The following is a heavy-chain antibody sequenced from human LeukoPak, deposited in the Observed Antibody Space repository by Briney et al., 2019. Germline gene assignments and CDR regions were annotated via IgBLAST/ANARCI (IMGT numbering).Heavy chain of an antibody. D-gene: IGHD2-2*02. CDR2: IRYDGSKK. CDR3: AKASGPTLLYPAFDY. J-gene: IGHJ4*02. V-gene: IGHV3-30*02. CDR1: GFTFSTYG. Sequence: GGSLRLSCAASGFTFSTYGMHWVRQAPGKGLERVAFIRYDGSKKYYADSVKGRFTISRDNSKNTLYLQMNSLRAEDTAVYYCAKASGPTLLYPAFDYWGQGTPVTVSS.